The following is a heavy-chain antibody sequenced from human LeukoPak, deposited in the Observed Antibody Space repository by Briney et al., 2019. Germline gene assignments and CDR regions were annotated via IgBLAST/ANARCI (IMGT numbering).Heavy chain of an antibody. CDR3: AKEKNDYSDYSYMDV. V-gene: IGHV3-30*02. CDR2: IRYDGSNK. CDR1: GFTFSSYG. D-gene: IGHD4-11*01. Sequence: GGSLRLSCAASGFTFSSYGMRWVRHAPGKGLVWVAFIRYDGSNKYCADSVKGRFTVSRDNTKNTLYLQMNSLRAEDTAAYYCAKEKNDYSDYSYMDVWGKGTTVTVSS. J-gene: IGHJ6*03.